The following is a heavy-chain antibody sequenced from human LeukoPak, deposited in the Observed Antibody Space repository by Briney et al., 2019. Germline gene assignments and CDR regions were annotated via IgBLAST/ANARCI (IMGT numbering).Heavy chain of an antibody. CDR2: INCNSGAT. J-gene: IGHJ4*02. CDR3: ARALGSQRDS. D-gene: IGHD7-27*01. Sequence: ASVKVSCKASGYTFTGYYMHWVRQAPGHGLEWMGRINCNSGATDYAQKFQGRVTVTSDTSISTAYMELSRLTSDDTAVFYCARALGSQRDSWGQGTLVTVSS. CDR1: GYTFTGYY. V-gene: IGHV1-2*06.